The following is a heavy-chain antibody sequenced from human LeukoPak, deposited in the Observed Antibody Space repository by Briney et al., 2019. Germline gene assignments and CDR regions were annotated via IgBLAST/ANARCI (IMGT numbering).Heavy chain of an antibody. D-gene: IGHD2-21*02. CDR2: ISGSGGST. J-gene: IGHJ4*02. CDR3: AKGPSVVVVTATSPTPYYFDY. V-gene: IGHV3-23*01. CDR1: GFTFSSYA. Sequence: GSLRLSCAASGFTFSSYAMSWVRQAPGKGLEWVSAISGSGGSTYYADSVKGRFTISRDNSKNTLYLQMNSLRAEDTAVYYCAKGPSVVVVTATSPTPYYFDYWGQGTLVTVSS.